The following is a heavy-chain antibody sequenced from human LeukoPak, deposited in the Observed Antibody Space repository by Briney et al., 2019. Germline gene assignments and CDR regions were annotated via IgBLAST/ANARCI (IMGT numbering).Heavy chain of an antibody. J-gene: IGHJ4*02. CDR2: ITSGSTI. CDR3: AREYSGSYLEGSFDY. Sequence: GGSLRLSCAASGFTFSDYYMSWIRQAPGKGLEWVSYITSGSTIYYADSVKGRFTISRDNAKNSLYLQVNSLRAEDTAAYYCAREYSGSYLEGSFDYWGQGTLVTVSS. CDR1: GFTFSDYY. V-gene: IGHV3-11*01. D-gene: IGHD1-26*01.